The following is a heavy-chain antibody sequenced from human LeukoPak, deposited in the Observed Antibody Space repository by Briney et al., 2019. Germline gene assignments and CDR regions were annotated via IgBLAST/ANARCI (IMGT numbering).Heavy chain of an antibody. Sequence: SETLSLTCTVSGGSISSYYWSWIRQPPGKGLEWIGYIYTSGSTNYNPSLKSRVTISVDTSKNQFSLKLSSVTAADTAVYYCARREYSSSPYYYYYMDVWGKGTTVTVS. V-gene: IGHV4-4*09. J-gene: IGHJ6*03. CDR3: ARREYSSSPYYYYYMDV. CDR2: IYTSGST. CDR1: GGSISSYY. D-gene: IGHD6-6*01.